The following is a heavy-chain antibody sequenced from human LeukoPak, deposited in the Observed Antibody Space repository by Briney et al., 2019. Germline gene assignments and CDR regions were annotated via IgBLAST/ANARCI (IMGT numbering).Heavy chain of an antibody. V-gene: IGHV5-51*01. CDR1: GYSFTSYW. CDR3: GRRFPTEDAFDI. D-gene: IGHD1-26*01. J-gene: IGHJ3*02. Sequence: GESLKISCKGSGYSFTSYWIGWVRQLPGKGLEWMGIIYPGDSDTRYSPSFQGQVTISADKSISTAYLQWSSLKASATAMYYCGRRFPTEDAFDIWGQGTMVTVSS. CDR2: IYPGDSDT.